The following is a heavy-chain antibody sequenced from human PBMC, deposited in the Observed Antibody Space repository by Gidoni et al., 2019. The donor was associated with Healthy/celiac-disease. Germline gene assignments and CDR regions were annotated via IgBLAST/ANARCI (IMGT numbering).Heavy chain of an antibody. Sequence: QVPLVQSVAEVKKPGASVKVSCKASGYLFTGYYMHWVRQAPGQGLEWMGWINPNSGGTNYAQKFQGWVTMTRDTSISTAYRELSRLRSDDTAVYHCARRRLGYCTNGVCYSDAFDIWGQGTMVTVSS. J-gene: IGHJ3*02. CDR2: INPNSGGT. CDR1: GYLFTGYY. CDR3: ARRRLGYCTNGVCYSDAFDI. D-gene: IGHD2-8*01. V-gene: IGHV1-2*04.